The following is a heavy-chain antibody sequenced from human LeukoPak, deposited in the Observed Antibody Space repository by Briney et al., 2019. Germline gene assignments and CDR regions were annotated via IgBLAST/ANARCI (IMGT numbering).Heavy chain of an antibody. CDR3: ARTYYYDSSGYYG. V-gene: IGHV4-39*01. CDR1: GGSISSSSYY. J-gene: IGHJ4*02. CDR2: IYYSGST. Sequence: SETLSLTCTVSGGSISSSSYYWGWIRQPPGKGLEWIGSIYYSGSTYYNPSLKSRVTMSVDTSKNQFSLKLSSVTAADTAVYYCARTYYYDSSGYYGWGQGTLVTVSS. D-gene: IGHD3-22*01.